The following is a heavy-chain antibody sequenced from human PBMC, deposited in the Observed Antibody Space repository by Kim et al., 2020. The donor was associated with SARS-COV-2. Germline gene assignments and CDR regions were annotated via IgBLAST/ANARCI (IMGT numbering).Heavy chain of an antibody. D-gene: IGHD3-22*01. CDR3: ASLGTYDSSGYPPY. V-gene: IGHV4-39*07. CDR2: IYYSGST. CDR1: GGSISSSSYY. Sequence: SETLSLTCTVSGGSISSSSYYWGWIRQPPGKGLEWIGSIYYSGSTYYNPSLKSRVTISVDTSKNQFSLKLSSVTAADTAVYYCASLGTYDSSGYPPYWGQGTLVTVSS. J-gene: IGHJ4*02.